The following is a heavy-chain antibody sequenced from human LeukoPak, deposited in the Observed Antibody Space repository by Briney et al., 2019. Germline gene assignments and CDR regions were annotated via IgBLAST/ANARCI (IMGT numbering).Heavy chain of an antibody. CDR2: ISYDGSNK. Sequence: GGSLRLSCAASGFTFSSYGMHWVRQAPGKGLEWVAVISYDGSNKYYADSVKGRFTISRDNSKNTLYLQMNSLRAEDTAVYYCAYSRRDGYNLDYWGQGTLVTVSS. J-gene: IGHJ4*02. V-gene: IGHV3-30*03. CDR1: GFTFSSYG. CDR3: AYSRRDGYNLDY. D-gene: IGHD5-24*01.